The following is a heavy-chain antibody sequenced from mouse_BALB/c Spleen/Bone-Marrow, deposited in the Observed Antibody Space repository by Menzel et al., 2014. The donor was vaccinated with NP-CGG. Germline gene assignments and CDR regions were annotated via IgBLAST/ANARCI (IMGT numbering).Heavy chain of an antibody. Sequence: EVKLMESGPGLVKPSQTVSLTCTVTGISITTGNYRWSLIRQFPGNKLEWIGYIYYSGTITYNPSLTSRTTITRDTSKNQFFLEMNSLTAEDTATYYCARGAMITTGYFDYWGQGTTLTVSS. CDR3: ARGAMITTGYFDY. J-gene: IGHJ2*01. V-gene: IGHV3-5*02. CDR2: IYYSGTI. D-gene: IGHD2-4*01. CDR1: GISITTGNYR.